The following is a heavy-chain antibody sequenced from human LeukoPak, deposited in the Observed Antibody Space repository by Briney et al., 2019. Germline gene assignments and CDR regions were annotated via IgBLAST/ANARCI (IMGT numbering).Heavy chain of an antibody. D-gene: IGHD3-16*01. Sequence: GGSLRLSCAASGFTFSSYSMNWVRQAPGKGLEWVTFIQNDGGDKYYADSVKGRFTISRDNSRNTLYLQMNSLRPEDTAVYYCAKNRGYNYDYDYWGQGTLVTVSS. J-gene: IGHJ4*02. V-gene: IGHV3-30*02. CDR2: IQNDGGDK. CDR3: AKNRGYNYDYDY. CDR1: GFTFSSYS.